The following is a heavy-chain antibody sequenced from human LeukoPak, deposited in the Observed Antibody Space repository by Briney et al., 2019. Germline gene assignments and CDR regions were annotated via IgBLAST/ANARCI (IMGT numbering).Heavy chain of an antibody. CDR1: GFTFSSYA. D-gene: IGHD2-2*01. J-gene: IGHJ3*02. CDR2: ISYDGSNK. CDR3: ARGGCSSTSCDAFDI. Sequence: GGSLRLSCAASGFTFSSYAMHWVRQAPGKGLEWVAVISYDGSNKYYADSVKGRFTISRDNSKNTLYLQMNSLRAEDTAVYYCARGGCSSTSCDAFDIWGQGTMVTVSS. V-gene: IGHV3-30-3*01.